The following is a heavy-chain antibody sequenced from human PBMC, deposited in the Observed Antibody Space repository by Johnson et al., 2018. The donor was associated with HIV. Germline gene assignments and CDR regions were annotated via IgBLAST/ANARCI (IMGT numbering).Heavy chain of an antibody. CDR3: ARALTGAAAGDDAFDI. CDR1: GFTFSSYG. CDR2: IRYDGSNK. J-gene: IGHJ3*02. Sequence: VQLVESGGGVVQPGGSLRLSCAASGFTFSSYGMHWVRQAPGKGLEWVAFIRYDGSNKYYGDSVKGRFTISRDNSKKMLYLQMNSLRAEDTAVYYCARALTGAAAGDDAFDIWGQGTMVTVSS. D-gene: IGHD6-13*01. V-gene: IGHV3-30*02.